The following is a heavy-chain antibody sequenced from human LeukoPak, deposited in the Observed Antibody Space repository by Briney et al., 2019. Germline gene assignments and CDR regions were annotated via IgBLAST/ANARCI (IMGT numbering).Heavy chain of an antibody. CDR3: AREGVVVDNWFDP. D-gene: IGHD2-15*01. CDR1: GFTFSSYG. J-gene: IGHJ5*02. Sequence: GGSLRLSCAASGFTFSSYGMHWVRQAPGKGLEWVAVIWYDGSNKYYADSVKGRFTISRDNSKNTLYLQMNSLRAEDTAVYYCAREGVVVDNWFDPWGQGTLVTVSS. CDR2: IWYDGSNK. V-gene: IGHV3-33*01.